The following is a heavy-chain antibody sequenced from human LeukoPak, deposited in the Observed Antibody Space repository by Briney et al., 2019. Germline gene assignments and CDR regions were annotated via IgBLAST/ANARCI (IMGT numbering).Heavy chain of an antibody. CDR2: ISGSAGTT. D-gene: IGHD1-26*01. V-gene: IGHV3-23*01. J-gene: IGHJ4*02. CDR1: GFTFSSFA. CDR3: AKRGATNSFDY. Sequence: PGGSLRLSCAASGFTFSSFAMSWVRQAPGKGLEWVSGISGSAGTTSYADSVKGRFTISRDTSNNTLYLQVNILRAEDTAVYYCAKRGATNSFDYWGQGTLVTVSS.